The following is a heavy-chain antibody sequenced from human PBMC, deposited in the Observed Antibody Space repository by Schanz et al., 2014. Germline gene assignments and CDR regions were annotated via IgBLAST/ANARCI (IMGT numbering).Heavy chain of an antibody. CDR1: GFSFGNYG. J-gene: IGHJ5*02. V-gene: IGHV3-48*04. CDR3: ARGRVLES. Sequence: EVQLLESGGGLVQPGGSLRLSCEASGFSFGNYGTSWIRQAPGKGLEWVSYVSSSSSYTHYADSVKGRFTISRDNAKNSLFLQMNSLRPEDTAVYYCARGRVLESWGQGTLVTVSS. D-gene: IGHD1-1*01. CDR2: VSSSSSYT.